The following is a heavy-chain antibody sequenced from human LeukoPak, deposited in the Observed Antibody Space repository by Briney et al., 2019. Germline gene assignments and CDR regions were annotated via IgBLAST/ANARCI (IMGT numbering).Heavy chain of an antibody. V-gene: IGHV1-69*05. CDR3: ARDNTSTVTTKTPYYYYMDV. J-gene: IGHJ6*03. CDR1: GGTFSSYA. D-gene: IGHD4-11*01. CDR2: IIPISGTA. Sequence: GASVKVSCKASGGTFSSYAISWVRQAPGQGLEWMGGIIPISGTANYAQKFQGRVTITTDESTSTAYMELSSLRSEDTAVYYCARDNTSTVTTKTPYYYYMDVWGKGTTVTVSS.